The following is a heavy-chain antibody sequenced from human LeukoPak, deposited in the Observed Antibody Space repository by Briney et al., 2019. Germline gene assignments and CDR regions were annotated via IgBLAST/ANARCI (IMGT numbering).Heavy chain of an antibody. CDR1: GFTFSSYI. CDR2: ISSSSSYI. Sequence: PGGSLRLSCAASGFTFSSYIMNWVRQAPGKGLEWVSSISSSSSYIYYADSVKGRFTISRDNAKNSLYLQMNSLRAEDTAVYYCARDIGEPRSSGWDYYYYGMDVWGQGTTVTVSS. J-gene: IGHJ6*02. V-gene: IGHV3-21*01. D-gene: IGHD6-19*01. CDR3: ARDIGEPRSSGWDYYYYGMDV.